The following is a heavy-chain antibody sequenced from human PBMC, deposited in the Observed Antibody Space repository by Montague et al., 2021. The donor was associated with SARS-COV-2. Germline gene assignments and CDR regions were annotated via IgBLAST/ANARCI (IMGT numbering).Heavy chain of an antibody. J-gene: IGHJ5*02. V-gene: IGHV4-61*03. CDR1: GVSVSSNNYY. CDR2: IYFNGNT. D-gene: IGHD3-16*01. Sequence: SETLSLTCSASGVSVSSNNYYWTWIRRPPGKGLEWIGYIYFNGNTILXPSLEGRVTTSIDTSKNHFSLRLTSVTPADTAVYYCAREVVGVKTNWLDTWGQGTLVTVSS. CDR3: AREVVGVKTNWLDT.